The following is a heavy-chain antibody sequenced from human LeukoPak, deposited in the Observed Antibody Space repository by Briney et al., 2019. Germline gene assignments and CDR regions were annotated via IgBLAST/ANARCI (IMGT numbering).Heavy chain of an antibody. D-gene: IGHD3-22*01. V-gene: IGHV4-4*02. CDR2: IYHSGST. CDR3: ARDGYYDSSGYPF. Sequence: SETLSLTCAVSGGSISSSNWWSWVRQPPGKGLEWIGEIYHSGSTNYDPSLKSRVTISVDKSKNQFSLKLSSVTAADTAVYYCARDGYYDSSGYPFWGQGTLVTVSS. J-gene: IGHJ4*02. CDR1: GGSISSSNW.